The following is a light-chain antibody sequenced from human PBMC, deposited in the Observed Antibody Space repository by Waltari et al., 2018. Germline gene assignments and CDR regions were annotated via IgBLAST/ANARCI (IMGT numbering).Light chain of an antibody. CDR1: ENVNNY. CDR2: NAS. Sequence: DIQMTQSPSSLSASVGHRVYITCRASENVNNYLNWYQQKPGKAPKLLIYNASTLQSGVPSRFSGSGSGTDYTFTISSLQSEDVATYYCQHNYGTPYSFGQGTKVEIK. V-gene: IGKV1-39*01. CDR3: QHNYGTPYS. J-gene: IGKJ2*03.